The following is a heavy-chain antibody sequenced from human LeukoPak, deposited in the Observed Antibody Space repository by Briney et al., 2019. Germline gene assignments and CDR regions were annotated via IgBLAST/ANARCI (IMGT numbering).Heavy chain of an antibody. V-gene: IGHV3-48*04. Sequence: GGSLRLSCAASGFTFSSYSMNWVRQAPGKGLEWVSYISSSGSTVYYADSVKGRFTISRDNAKNSLYLQMNSLRAEDTAVYYCARWGQVDIVATILPYYYYGMDVWGQGTTVTVSS. D-gene: IGHD5-12*01. J-gene: IGHJ6*02. CDR2: ISSSGSTV. CDR1: GFTFSSYS. CDR3: ARWGQVDIVATILPYYYYGMDV.